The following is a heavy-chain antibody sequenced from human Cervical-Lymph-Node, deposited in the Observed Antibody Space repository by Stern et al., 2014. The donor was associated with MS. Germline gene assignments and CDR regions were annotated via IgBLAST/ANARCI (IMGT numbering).Heavy chain of an antibody. J-gene: IGHJ6*02. D-gene: IGHD2/OR15-2a*01. V-gene: IGHV3-49*05. CDR1: GFTFRDYG. Sequence: EVQLEESGGGLVKPGRSLRLSCTASGFTFRDYGMSWFRQAPGKGLEWVGFIRRTPYGGTTEYGASVKGRFTISRDDSKSIAYLQMNSLKTEDTAVYYCVRGMSVLSYYYGMDVWGQGTTVTVSS. CDR2: IRRTPYGGTT. CDR3: VRGMSVLSYYYGMDV.